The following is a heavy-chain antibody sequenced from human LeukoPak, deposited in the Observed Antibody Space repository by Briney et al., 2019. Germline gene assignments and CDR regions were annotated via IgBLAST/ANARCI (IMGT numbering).Heavy chain of an antibody. Sequence: KSSETLSLTCAVYGGSFSGYYWSWIRQPPGKGLEWIGEINHSGSTNYNPSLKSRVTISVDTSKNQFSLKLSSVTAADTAVYYCARTKMLSASIAAAGYFDPWGQGTLVTGSS. CDR1: GGSFSGYY. V-gene: IGHV4-34*01. D-gene: IGHD6-13*01. CDR2: INHSGST. CDR3: ARTKMLSASIAAAGYFDP. J-gene: IGHJ5*02.